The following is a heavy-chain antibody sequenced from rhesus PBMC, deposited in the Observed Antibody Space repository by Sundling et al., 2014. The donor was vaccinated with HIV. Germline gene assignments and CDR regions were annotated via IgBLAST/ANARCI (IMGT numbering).Heavy chain of an antibody. CDR2: IYGNGAGT. D-gene: IGHD2-2*01. V-gene: IGHV4-65*02. J-gene: IGHJ4*01. Sequence: QVQLQESGPGLVKPSETLSLTCAVSGGSINSSHWWSWLRQPPGKGLEWIGSIYGNGAGTYYNPSLKSRVAISKDTSKNQFFLKLNSVTAADTAVYYCARGRVYCTRTTCFENYFDYWGQGVLVTVSS. CDR1: GGSINSSHW. CDR3: ARGRVYCTRTTCFENYFDY.